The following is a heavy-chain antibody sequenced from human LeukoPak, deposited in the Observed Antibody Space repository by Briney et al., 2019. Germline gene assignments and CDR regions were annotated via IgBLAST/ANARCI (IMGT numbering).Heavy chain of an antibody. V-gene: IGHV5-51*01. CDR1: GYTFSSYW. J-gene: IGHJ4*02. CDR2: IYPGDSDT. D-gene: IGHD3-3*01. Sequence: GESLRISCKGSGYTFSSYWIGWVRQMPGKGLEWMGIIYPGDSDTRYSPSLQGQVTISVDTSIGIAYLQWSSLKASDTAIYYCARQNDFRLDYWGQGTLVTVSS. CDR3: ARQNDFRLDY.